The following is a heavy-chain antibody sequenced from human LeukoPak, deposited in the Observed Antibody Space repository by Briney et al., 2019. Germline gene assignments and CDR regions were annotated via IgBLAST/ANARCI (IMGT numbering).Heavy chain of an antibody. CDR2: INHSGST. J-gene: IGHJ5*02. V-gene: IGHV4-34*01. D-gene: IGHD6-19*01. Sequence: SETLSLTCAVYGGSFSGYYWSWIRQPPGKGLEWIGEINHSGSTNYNPSLKSRVTISVDTSKNQFSLKLSSVTAADTAVYYCARHVRRAVAGTRFDPWGQGTLVTVSS. CDR3: ARHVRRAVAGTRFDP. CDR1: GGSFSGYY.